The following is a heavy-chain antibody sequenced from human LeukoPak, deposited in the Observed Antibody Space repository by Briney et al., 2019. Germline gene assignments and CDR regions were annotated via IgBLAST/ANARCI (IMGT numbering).Heavy chain of an antibody. J-gene: IGHJ3*02. D-gene: IGHD6-13*01. CDR2: IKQDGSDK. CDR3: ARDSLRYSSSWYHRDAFDI. V-gene: IGHV3-7*01. Sequence: HPGGSLRLSCAASGFTFTNYWMSWVRQAPGKGLEWVANIKQDGSDKFYVDSVKGRFTISRDNAKNSLYLQMNSLRAEDTAVYYCARDSLRYSSSWYHRDAFDIWGQGTMVTVSS. CDR1: GFTFTNYW.